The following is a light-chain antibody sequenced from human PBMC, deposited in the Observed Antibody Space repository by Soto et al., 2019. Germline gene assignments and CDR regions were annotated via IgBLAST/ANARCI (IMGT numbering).Light chain of an antibody. J-gene: IGLJ3*02. CDR3: QCYDSGLSGSV. CDR1: SSNIGAGYD. Sequence: QSVLTQPPSVSGAPGQRVTISCTGSSSNIGAGYDVHWYQQLPGTAPKLLIYGNSNRPSGVPDRFSGSKSGTSASLAITGLQAEDEADYYCQCYDSGLSGSVFGGGTQLTVL. V-gene: IGLV1-40*01. CDR2: GNS.